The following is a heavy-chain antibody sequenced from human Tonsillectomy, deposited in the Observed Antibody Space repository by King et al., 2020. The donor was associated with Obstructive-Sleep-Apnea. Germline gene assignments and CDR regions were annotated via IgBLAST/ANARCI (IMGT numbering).Heavy chain of an antibody. D-gene: IGHD4-11*01. J-gene: IGHJ6*02. V-gene: IGHV1-46*03. CDR1: GYTFTSYY. CDR3: ARDHRTVSTTYYYGMDV. CDR2: IKPSGGSR. Sequence: QLVQSGAEVKKPGASVKVSCKASGYTFTSYYMHWVRQAPGQGLEWRGIIKPSGGSRSYAQKFQGRLTMTRDTSTSTVYMELSSLRSEDTAVYYCARDHRTVSTTYYYGMDVWGQGTTVTVSS.